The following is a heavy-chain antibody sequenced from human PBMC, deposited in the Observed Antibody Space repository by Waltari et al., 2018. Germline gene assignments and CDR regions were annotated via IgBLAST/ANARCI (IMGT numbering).Heavy chain of an antibody. V-gene: IGHV4-59*11. J-gene: IGHJ4*02. CDR2: IYYRGST. CDR3: ARYSSANWEIDY. Sequence: QVQLQESGPGLVKPSETLSLTCTVSGGSISSHYWSWIRQPPGKGLEWIGYIYYRGSTNYNPSLKSRFTISVDTSKNQFSLKLSSVTAADTAVYYCARYSSANWEIDYWGQGTLVTVSS. D-gene: IGHD7-27*01. CDR1: GGSISSHY.